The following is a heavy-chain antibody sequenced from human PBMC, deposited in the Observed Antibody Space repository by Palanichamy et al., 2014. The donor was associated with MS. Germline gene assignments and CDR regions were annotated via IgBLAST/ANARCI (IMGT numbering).Heavy chain of an antibody. Sequence: VQLQESGPGLVKPSETLYLTCTVSGGSISNYYWSWIRQPPGKGLEWIGYIYNSGSTNHNPSLKSRVTISVDTSKNQFSLKLSSVTAADTAVYYCARDRAVSGTILFDPWGQGTLVTVSS. D-gene: IGHD6-19*01. J-gene: IGHJ5*02. V-gene: IGHV4-59*01. CDR3: ARDRAVSGTILFDP. CDR2: IYNSGST. CDR1: GGSISNYY.